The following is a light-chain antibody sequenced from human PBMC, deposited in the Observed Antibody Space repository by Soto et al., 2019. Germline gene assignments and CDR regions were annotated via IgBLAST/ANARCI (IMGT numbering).Light chain of an antibody. CDR1: QTIAGSY. Sequence: EIVLTQSPGTLSLSPGERATLSCRASQTIAGSYLAWYQQKPGQAPRLLIYSISDRATGIPDRFSGSGSGTDFTLTINRLEPEDFAVYYCQQYGKSLLFGFGPGTRVDMK. CDR2: SIS. J-gene: IGKJ3*01. CDR3: QQYGKSLLFG. V-gene: IGKV3-20*01.